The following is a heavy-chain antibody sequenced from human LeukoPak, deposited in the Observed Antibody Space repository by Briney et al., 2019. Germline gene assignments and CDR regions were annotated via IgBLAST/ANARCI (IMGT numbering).Heavy chain of an antibody. CDR1: GFTFSSYS. CDR2: ISSSSSYI. D-gene: IGHD5-18*01. J-gene: IGHJ4*02. CDR3: ARVVDTAMVAFDY. V-gene: IGHV3-21*01. Sequence: PGGSLRLSCAASGFTFSSYSMNWVRQAPGKGLEWVSSISSSSSYIYYADSVKGRFTISRDNAKSSLYLQMNSLRAEDTAVYYCARVVDTAMVAFDYWGQGTLVTVSS.